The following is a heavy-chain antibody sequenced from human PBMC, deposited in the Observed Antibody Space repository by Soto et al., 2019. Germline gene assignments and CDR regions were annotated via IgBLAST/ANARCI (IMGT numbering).Heavy chain of an antibody. CDR3: ARLPYYDFWSGYISKPDY. CDR1: GCSISSGSYF. V-gene: IGHV4-39*01. Sequence: SETLPLPCTVSGCSISSGSYFWCWIRQATGKGLEWIGSIYYSGSTYYNPSLKSRVTISVDTSKNQFSLKLSSVTAADTAVYYCARLPYYDFWSGYISKPDYWGQGTLVTVS. J-gene: IGHJ4*02. D-gene: IGHD3-3*01. CDR2: IYYSGST.